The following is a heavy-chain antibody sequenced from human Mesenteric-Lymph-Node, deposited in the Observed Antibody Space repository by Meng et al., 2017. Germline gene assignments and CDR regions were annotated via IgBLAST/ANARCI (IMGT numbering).Heavy chain of an antibody. Sequence: SAKVSCKASGFTFTSSAMQWVRQARGQRLEWIGWIVVGSGNTNYAQKFQERVTITRDMSTSTAYMELSSLRSEDTAVYYCATQISPDPAHFDYWGQGTLVTVSS. CDR2: IVVGSGNT. V-gene: IGHV1-58*02. J-gene: IGHJ4*02. D-gene: IGHD2/OR15-2a*01. CDR3: ATQISPDPAHFDY. CDR1: GFTFTSSA.